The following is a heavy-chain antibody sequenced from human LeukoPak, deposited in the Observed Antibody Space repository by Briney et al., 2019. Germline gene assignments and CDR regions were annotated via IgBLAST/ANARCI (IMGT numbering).Heavy chain of an antibody. V-gene: IGHV3-74*01. CDR1: GFSLSCYW. CDR2: NNGDGSTT. CDR3: ARDPRNVGLAP. J-gene: IGHJ5*02. Sequence: GGSLRLSCVASGFSLSCYWMYWVRQAPGKGLMYISRNNGDGSTTNYADVVKGRFTMSRDNVKNTLYLQMNSLRVEDTAVYYCARDPRNVGLAPWGQGTLVTVS. D-gene: IGHD2-15*01.